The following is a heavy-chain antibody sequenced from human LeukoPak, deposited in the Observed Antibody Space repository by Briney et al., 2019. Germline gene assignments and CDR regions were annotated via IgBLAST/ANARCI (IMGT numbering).Heavy chain of an antibody. CDR2: IYHSGST. CDR1: GYSTSSGYY. CDR3: ASIAARVGFDY. D-gene: IGHD6-6*01. V-gene: IGHV4-38-2*01. J-gene: IGHJ4*02. Sequence: SETLSLTCAVSGYSTSSGYYWGWIRQPPGKGLEWIGSIYHSGSTYYNPSLKSRVTISVDTSKNQFSLKLSSVTAADTAVYYCASIAARVGFDYWGQGTLVTVSS.